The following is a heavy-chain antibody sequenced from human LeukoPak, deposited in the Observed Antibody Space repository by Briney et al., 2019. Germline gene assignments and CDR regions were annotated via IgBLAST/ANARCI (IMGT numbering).Heavy chain of an antibody. CDR2: ISHDGSNK. D-gene: IGHD4-11*01. Sequence: GGSLRLSCAASGFTFSTFSNYGMSCVRQAPGKGLEWVAVISHDGSNKYYADSVKGRLTISRDNSKNTLYLQMNSLRTEDTAVYYCARDFTATGVGGMDVWGQGTTVTVSS. CDR1: GFTFSTFSNYG. CDR3: ARDFTATGVGGMDV. V-gene: IGHV3-30*03. J-gene: IGHJ6*02.